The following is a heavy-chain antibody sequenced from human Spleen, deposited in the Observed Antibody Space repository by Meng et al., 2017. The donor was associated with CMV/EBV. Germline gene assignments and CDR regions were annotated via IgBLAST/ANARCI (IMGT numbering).Heavy chain of an antibody. CDR2: ISSSSTFI. CDR3: ARGSDFWSGYYYYGMDV. CDR1: FTCSSYS. D-gene: IGHD3-3*01. J-gene: IGHJ6*02. V-gene: IGHV3-21*01. Sequence: FTCSSYSMNWVRQAPGKGLEWVSSISSSSTFIYYADSVKGRFTISRDNAKNSLYLQMNSLRAEDTAVYYCARGSDFWSGYYYYGMDVWGQGTTVTVSS.